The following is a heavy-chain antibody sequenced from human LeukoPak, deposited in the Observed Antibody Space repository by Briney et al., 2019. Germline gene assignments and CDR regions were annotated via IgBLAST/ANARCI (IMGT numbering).Heavy chain of an antibody. CDR3: ARDRGTVVTLEYFDY. Sequence: ASVKVSCKASGYTFTSYYMHWVRQAPGQGLEWMGIINPSGGSTSYAQKLQGRVTMTTDTSTSTAYMELRSLRSDDTAVYYCARDRGTVVTLEYFDYWGQGTLVTVSS. D-gene: IGHD4-23*01. V-gene: IGHV1-46*01. J-gene: IGHJ4*02. CDR1: GYTFTSYY. CDR2: INPSGGST.